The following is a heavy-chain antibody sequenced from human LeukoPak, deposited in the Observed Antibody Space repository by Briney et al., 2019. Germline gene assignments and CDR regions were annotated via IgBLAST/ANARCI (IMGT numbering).Heavy chain of an antibody. J-gene: IGHJ4*02. CDR3: AKRHGDYVVAFADY. CDR1: GFTFSNYA. Sequence: GGSVTLSCAASGFTFSNYAMSWVRQAPGKGLEWVSAISGSGGSTYYADSVKGRFTISRDNSKNTLYLQMNSLRAEDTAVYYCAKRHGDYVVAFADYWGQGTLVTVSS. CDR2: ISGSGGST. V-gene: IGHV3-23*01. D-gene: IGHD4-17*01.